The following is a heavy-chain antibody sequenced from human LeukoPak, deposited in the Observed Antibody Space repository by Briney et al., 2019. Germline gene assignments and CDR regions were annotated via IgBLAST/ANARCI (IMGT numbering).Heavy chain of an antibody. V-gene: IGHV1-3*01. CDR3: AVHLDYYYGSGGYYH. D-gene: IGHD3-10*01. J-gene: IGHJ5*02. CDR1: GYTFTSYA. CDR2: INAGNGNT. Sequence: ASVKVSCKASGYTFTSYAMHWVRQAPGQRLEWMGWINAGNGNTKYSQKFQGRVTITRDTSASTAYMELSSLRSEDTAVYYCAVHLDYYYGSGGYYHWGQGTLVTVSS.